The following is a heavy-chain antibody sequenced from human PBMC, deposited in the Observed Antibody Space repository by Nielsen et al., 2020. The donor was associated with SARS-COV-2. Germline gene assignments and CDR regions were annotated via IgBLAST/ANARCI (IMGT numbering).Heavy chain of an antibody. CDR3: ASSGWLDY. CDR2: ISNRESGSVT. V-gene: IGHV3-11*04. D-gene: IGHD6-19*01. J-gene: IGHJ4*02. CDR1: GFPFSDFY. Sequence: GESLKISCAASGFPFSDFYMSWIRQAPGKGLEWISYISNRESGSVTYYADSVKGRFTISRDSAKSSLYLQMNSLRAEDTAVYYCASSGWLDYWGQGTLVTVSS.